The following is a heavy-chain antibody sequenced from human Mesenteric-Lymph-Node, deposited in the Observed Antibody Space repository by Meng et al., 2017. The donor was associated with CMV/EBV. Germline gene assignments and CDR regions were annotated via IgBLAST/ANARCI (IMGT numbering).Heavy chain of an antibody. J-gene: IGHJ6*02. V-gene: IGHV3-21*06. CDR2: ISGLSGYI. CDR1: GYTFSSSS. CDR3: ARDRLGRYYYGMDV. Sequence: GGSLRLSCAASGYTFSSSSMNWVRQAPGKGLEWVSSISGLSGYINYADSVKGRFTISRDNAKNSLFLQMNSLRVEDTAVYYCARDRLGRYYYGMDVWGQGTTVTVSS. D-gene: IGHD5/OR15-5a*01.